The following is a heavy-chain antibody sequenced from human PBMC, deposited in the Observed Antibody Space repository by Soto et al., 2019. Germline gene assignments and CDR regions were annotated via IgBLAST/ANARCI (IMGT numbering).Heavy chain of an antibody. V-gene: IGHV3-9*01. CDR3: AIFRTVTRPFDY. CDR2: ISWNSGNI. CDR1: GFTFDAYA. D-gene: IGHD4-17*01. J-gene: IGHJ4*02. Sequence: EVQLVESGGGLVQPGRSLRLSCAASGFTFDAYAMHWVRQAPGKGLEWVSGISWNSGNIGYAVSVKGRFTISRDNAKSSLYMQMISLRAEDTALYYCAIFRTVTRPFDYWGQGTLVTVSS.